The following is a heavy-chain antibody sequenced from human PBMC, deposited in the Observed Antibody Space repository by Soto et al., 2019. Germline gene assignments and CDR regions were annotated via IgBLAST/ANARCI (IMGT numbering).Heavy chain of an antibody. Sequence: GESLKISCKGSGYSFTSYWISWVRQMPGKGLEWMGRIDPSDSYTNYSPSFQGHVTISADKSISTAYLQWSSLKASDTAMYYCARPRYYYASSGYYGVWHDAFDIWGQGTMVTVSS. CDR1: GYSFTSYW. D-gene: IGHD3-22*01. CDR2: IDPSDSYT. CDR3: ARPRYYYASSGYYGVWHDAFDI. J-gene: IGHJ3*02. V-gene: IGHV5-10-1*01.